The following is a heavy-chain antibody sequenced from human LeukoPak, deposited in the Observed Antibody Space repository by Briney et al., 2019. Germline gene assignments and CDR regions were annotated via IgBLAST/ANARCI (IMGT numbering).Heavy chain of an antibody. CDR1: GFTFSDYY. J-gene: IGHJ3*02. D-gene: IGHD2-2*01. CDR2: ISSSSSYT. V-gene: IGHV3-11*06. Sequence: GGSLRLSCAASGFTFSDYYMSWIRQAPGKGLEWVSYISSSSSYTNYADSVKGRFTISRDNAKNSLYLQMTSLRAEDTAVYYWARGGDCSSTSCYRVGGAFDIWGQGTMVTVSS. CDR3: ARGGDCSSTSCYRVGGAFDI.